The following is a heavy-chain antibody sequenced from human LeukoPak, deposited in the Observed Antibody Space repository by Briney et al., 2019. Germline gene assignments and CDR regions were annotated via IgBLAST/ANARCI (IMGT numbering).Heavy chain of an antibody. CDR2: IFGSGGSP. V-gene: IGHV3-23*01. CDR3: GKTTVGYSSGQKPAWPVDY. D-gene: IGHD5-18*01. CDR1: GFTFGSHA. Sequence: GGSLTLSCEAFGFTFGSHAMYWVRQAPGKGLEWVAGIFGSGGSPHYADSVKGRFIISRDNPRNTVYLQINSLRDEDTAVYYCGKTTVGYSSGQKPAWPVDYWGQGTLVTVSS. J-gene: IGHJ4*02.